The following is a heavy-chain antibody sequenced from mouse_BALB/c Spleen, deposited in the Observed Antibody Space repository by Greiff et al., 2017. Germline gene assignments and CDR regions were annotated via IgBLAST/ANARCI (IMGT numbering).Heavy chain of an antibody. D-gene: IGHD1-1*01. CDR3: ARDGSSFYYAMDY. V-gene: IGHV4-1*02. CDR2: INPDSSTI. Sequence: EVQLQESGGGLVQPGGSLKLSCAASGFDFSRYWMSWVRQAPGKGLEWIGEINPDSSTINYTPSLKDKFIISRDNAKNTLYLQMSKVRSEDTALYYCARDGSSFYYAMDYWGQGTSVTVSS. CDR1: GFDFSRYW. J-gene: IGHJ4*01.